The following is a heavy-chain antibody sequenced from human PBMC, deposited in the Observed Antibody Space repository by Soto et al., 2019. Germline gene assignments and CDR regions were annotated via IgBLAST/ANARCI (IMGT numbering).Heavy chain of an antibody. CDR2: IYHTGST. CDR3: ARTVSPARFYDADADYER. V-gene: IGHV4-30-4*01. Sequence: SEILSLACTVSGDSIRNYNYYWSWIPQPPGKRLESIGHIYHTGSTYQNPSLKSRLTISITPSKKHFSLNLLSVTAADTAVYYCARTVSPARFYDADADYERWGRGTLVTVSS. CDR1: GDSIRNYNYY. D-gene: IGHD3-16*01. J-gene: IGHJ4*02.